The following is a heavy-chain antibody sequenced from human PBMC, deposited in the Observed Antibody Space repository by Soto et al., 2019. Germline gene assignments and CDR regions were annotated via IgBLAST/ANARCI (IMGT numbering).Heavy chain of an antibody. D-gene: IGHD1-26*01. Sequence: QLQLQESGSGLVKPSQTLSLTCAVSGGSISSGGYSWSWIRQPPGKGLEWIGYIYHSGSTYYNPSLKSRVPISVDRSKTQFSLKLSSVTAADTAVYYCARDTGDAGVDYWGQGTLVTVSS. CDR3: ARDTGDAGVDY. J-gene: IGHJ4*02. CDR2: IYHSGST. V-gene: IGHV4-30-2*01. CDR1: GGSISSGGYS.